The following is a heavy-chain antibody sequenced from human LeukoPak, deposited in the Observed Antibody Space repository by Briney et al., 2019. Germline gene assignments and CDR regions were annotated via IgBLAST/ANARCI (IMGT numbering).Heavy chain of an antibody. Sequence: PGGSLRLSCAASGFTFSGYAMSWVRQAPGKGLEWVSAISGSGGSTYYADSVKGRFTISRDNSKNTLYLQMNSLRAEDTAVYYCAKSWAGYSYGLDAFDIWGQGTMVTVSS. CDR3: AKSWAGYSYGLDAFDI. CDR1: GFTFSGYA. CDR2: ISGSGGST. V-gene: IGHV3-23*01. J-gene: IGHJ3*02. D-gene: IGHD5-18*01.